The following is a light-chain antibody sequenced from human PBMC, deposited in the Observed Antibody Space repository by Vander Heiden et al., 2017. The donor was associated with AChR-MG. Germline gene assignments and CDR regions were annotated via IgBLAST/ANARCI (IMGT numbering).Light chain of an antibody. CDR2: AAA. Sequence: DIQMTHSPSSLSASVGDRVTITCRASQGIGCSLAWFQQKPGKAPTRLIYAAATWQSGVPSRFSGSGSETGFTLSITSLQPEDFATYYCQQDNTYPLTFGQRTKVEIK. V-gene: IGKV1-17*01. CDR3: QQDNTYPLT. J-gene: IGKJ1*01. CDR1: QGIGCS.